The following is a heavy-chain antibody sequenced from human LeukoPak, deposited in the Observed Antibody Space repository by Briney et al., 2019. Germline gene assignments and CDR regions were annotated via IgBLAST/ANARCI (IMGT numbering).Heavy chain of an antibody. J-gene: IGHJ4*02. D-gene: IGHD3-10*01. V-gene: IGHV1-2*06. CDR2: INPNSGGT. Sequence: GASVKVSCKASGYTFTGYYMHWVRQAPGQGLEWMGRINPNSGGTNYAQKFQGRVTMTRDTSISTAYMELSRLRSDDTAVYYCASERGDGCLTFDYWGQGTLVTVSS. CDR3: ASERGDGCLTFDY. CDR1: GYTFTGYY.